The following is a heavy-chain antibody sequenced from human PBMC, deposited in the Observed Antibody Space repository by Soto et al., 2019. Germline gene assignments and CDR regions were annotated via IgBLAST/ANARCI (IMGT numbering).Heavy chain of an antibody. CDR1: GFTVSNNY. V-gene: IGHV3-53*01. J-gene: IGHJ4*02. Sequence: EVQLVESGGGLIQPGGSLRLSCAVSGFTVSNNYMSWVRQAPGKGLEGVSVIYSGGYTAYGDSVKGRFTISRDNSTNHPNPKMNGMAADHRAVYYWATPGGGGGYWGQGTLVTVSS. D-gene: IGHD3-10*01. CDR3: ATPGGGGGY. CDR2: IYSGGYT.